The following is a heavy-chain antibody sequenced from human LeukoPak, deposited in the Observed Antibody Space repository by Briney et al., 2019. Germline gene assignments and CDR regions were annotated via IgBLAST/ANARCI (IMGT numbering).Heavy chain of an antibody. CDR2: LNSDGSIT. CDR1: GFTFSSYW. V-gene: IGHV3-74*01. J-gene: IGHJ4*02. Sequence: GGSLRLSCAASGFTFSSYWMNWVRQAPGKGLVWVSRLNSDGSITSYAYSVKGRFTISRDNSKNTLYLQMNSLRAEDTAVYYCAKYGGYSYGEKTSGGFDYWGQGTLVTVSS. CDR3: AKYGGYSYGEKTSGGFDY. D-gene: IGHD5-18*01.